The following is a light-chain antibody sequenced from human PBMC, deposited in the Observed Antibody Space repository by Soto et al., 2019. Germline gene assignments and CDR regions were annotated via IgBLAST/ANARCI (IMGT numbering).Light chain of an antibody. V-gene: IGKV1-5*03. J-gene: IGKJ1*01. CDR1: QSISSW. CDR3: QQYNSYPWT. Sequence: DIQMTQSPSTLSASVGDRVTITFRGSQSISSWLSWYQQKPGKAPKLLIYTASTLKSGVPSRFSGSGSGTEFTLTISSLQPDDFATYYCQQYNSYPWTFGQGTKVDIK. CDR2: TAS.